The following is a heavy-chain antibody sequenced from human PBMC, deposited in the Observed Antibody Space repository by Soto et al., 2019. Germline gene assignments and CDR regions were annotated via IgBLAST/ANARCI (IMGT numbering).Heavy chain of an antibody. J-gene: IGHJ4*02. Sequence: QVQLVQSGAEVKKPGSSVKVSCKASGGTFSSYTISWVRQAPGQGLEWMGRITPILGIANYAQKFQGRVTITAYKSTSTEYMELSSLRSEDTAVYYCARGHYDSSGYYSDYFDYWGQGTLVTVSS. CDR2: ITPILGIA. CDR1: GGTFSSYT. V-gene: IGHV1-69*02. D-gene: IGHD3-22*01. CDR3: ARGHYDSSGYYSDYFDY.